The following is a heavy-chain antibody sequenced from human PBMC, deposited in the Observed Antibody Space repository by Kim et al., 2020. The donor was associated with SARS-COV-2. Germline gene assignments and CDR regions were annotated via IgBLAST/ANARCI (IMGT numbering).Heavy chain of an antibody. Sequence: GSGCRPYYADSVKRRFTISRDNSKNTLYLQMNSLRAGDTAVYYCAKVYGYWGQGTLVTVSS. CDR3: AKVYGY. J-gene: IGHJ4*02. D-gene: IGHD4-17*01. CDR2: GSGCRP. V-gene: IGHV3-23*01.